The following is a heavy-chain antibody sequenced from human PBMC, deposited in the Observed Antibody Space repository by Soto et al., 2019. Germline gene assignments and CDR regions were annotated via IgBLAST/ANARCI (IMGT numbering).Heavy chain of an antibody. CDR2: IYYSGST. D-gene: IGHD3-22*01. CDR3: ARELVNYFVSRHTDSFDF. V-gene: IGHV4-30-4*01. Sequence: SETLSLTCTVSGGSISSGDYYWSWIRQPPGKGLEWIGYIYYSGSTYYNPSLKSRVTISVDTSKNQFSLKLSSVTAADTAVYYCARELVNYFVSRHTDSFDFWGQGTMVTV. J-gene: IGHJ3*01. CDR1: GGSISSGDYY.